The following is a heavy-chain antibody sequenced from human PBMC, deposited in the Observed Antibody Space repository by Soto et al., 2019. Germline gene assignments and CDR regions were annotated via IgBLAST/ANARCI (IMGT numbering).Heavy chain of an antibody. CDR2: IKEDGREK. CDR3: ARGFNYDFWSGYLSFYYFDH. D-gene: IGHD3-3*01. V-gene: IGHV3-7*03. J-gene: IGHJ4*02. CDR1: GFMFSKFG. Sequence: GGSLRLSCAASGFMFSKFGMSWVRQAPGKGLEWVANIKEDGREKYYVDSVKGRFTISRDNAKNSVSLQMSSLRAEDTAVYYCARGFNYDFWSGYLSFYYFDHWGQGALVTVSS.